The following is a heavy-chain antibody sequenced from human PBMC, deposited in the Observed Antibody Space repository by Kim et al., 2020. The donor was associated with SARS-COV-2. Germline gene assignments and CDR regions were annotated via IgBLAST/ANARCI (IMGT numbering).Heavy chain of an antibody. CDR1: GFTFSTYS. V-gene: IGHV3-74*01. J-gene: IGHJ4*02. CDR3: TRGTTDAPGTDF. Sequence: GGSLRLSCAASGFTFSTYSMHWVRQAPGKGLVWVSRITSATSSATYADSVRGRFTISRDNAKNTLYLQMHSLRAEDTAVYYCTRGTTDAPGTDFWGQGTPVTLSS. D-gene: IGHD6-13*01. CDR2: ITSATSSA.